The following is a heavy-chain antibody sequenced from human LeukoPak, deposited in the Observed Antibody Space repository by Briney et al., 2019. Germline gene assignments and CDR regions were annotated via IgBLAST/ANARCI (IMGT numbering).Heavy chain of an antibody. CDR3: AKDIFRWDFDY. CDR2: CGGSGSDI. CDR1: GFSFSGNA. V-gene: IGHV3-23*01. D-gene: IGHD2-21*01. Sequence: GGSLRLSCAASGFSFSGNAIAWVRQPPWKGLGWVSSCGGSGSDIFYAEYVKGRFTISGENSKNALYLQMNSLRAEATAVYYCAKDIFRWDFDYWGQGALVTVSS. J-gene: IGHJ4*02.